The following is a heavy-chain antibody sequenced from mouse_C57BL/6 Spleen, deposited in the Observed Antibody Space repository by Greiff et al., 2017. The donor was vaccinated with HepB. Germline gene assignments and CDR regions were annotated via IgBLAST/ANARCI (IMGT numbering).Heavy chain of an antibody. J-gene: IGHJ2*01. CDR2: IHPNSGST. V-gene: IGHV1-64*01. CDR1: GYTFTSYW. D-gene: IGHD3-2*02. Sequence: VQLQQPGAELVKPGASVKLSCKASGYTFTSYWMHWVKQRPGQGLEWIGMIHPNSGSTNYNEKFKSKATLTVDKSSSTAYMQLSSLTSEDSAVYYCIDSSGYVNLDYWGQGTTLTVSS. CDR3: IDSSGYVNLDY.